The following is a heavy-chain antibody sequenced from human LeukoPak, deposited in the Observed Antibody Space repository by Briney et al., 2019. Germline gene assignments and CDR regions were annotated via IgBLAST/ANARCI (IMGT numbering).Heavy chain of an antibody. CDR1: GYTFTGHY. Sequence: ASVKVSCKASGYTFTGHYMHWVRQAPGQGLEWMGWIDPYSGGANYAQKFQGRVTMTRDTSISTAYMELSSLRSDDTAVYYCARSATGPDVWGQGTTVTVSS. J-gene: IGHJ6*02. CDR3: ARSATGPDV. V-gene: IGHV1-2*02. CDR2: IDPYSGGA.